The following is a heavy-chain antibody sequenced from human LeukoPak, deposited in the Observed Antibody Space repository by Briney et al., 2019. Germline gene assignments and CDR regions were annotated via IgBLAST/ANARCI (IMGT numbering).Heavy chain of an antibody. CDR1: GGSISTYY. J-gene: IGHJ1*01. D-gene: IGHD6-6*01. CDR3: ARGGAARLHFQN. CDR2: IYHSGST. Sequence: PSETLSLTCAVSGGSISTYYWNWIRQPPGKGLEWIGYIYHSGSTNYNPSLQSRVTISVDTSKNQFSLNLNSVTAADTAVYYCARGGAARLHFQNWGQGTLVTVSS. V-gene: IGHV4-59*01.